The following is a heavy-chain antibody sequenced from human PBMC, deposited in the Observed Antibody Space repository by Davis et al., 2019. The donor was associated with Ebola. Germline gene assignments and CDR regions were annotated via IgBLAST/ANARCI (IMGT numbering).Heavy chain of an antibody. CDR2: ISGSGGST. D-gene: IGHD6-13*01. CDR3: ATGTYCYYGMDV. Sequence: GESLKISCAASGFTFSSYAMSWVRQAPGKGLEWVSAISGSGGSTYYADSVKGRFTISRDNSKNTLYLQMNSLRAEDTAVYYCATGTYCYYGMDVWGQGTTVTVSS. J-gene: IGHJ6*02. V-gene: IGHV3-23*01. CDR1: GFTFSSYA.